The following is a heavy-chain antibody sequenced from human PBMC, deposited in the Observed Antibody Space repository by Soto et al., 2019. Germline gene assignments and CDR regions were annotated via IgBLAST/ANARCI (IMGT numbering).Heavy chain of an antibody. V-gene: IGHV3-48*02. CDR3: ARDRYTSGRGWFDP. CDR1: GFTFSDYS. D-gene: IGHD6-19*01. Sequence: EVQLVESGGGLVQPGGSLRLSCAASGFTFSDYSMNWVRQAPGKGLEWVSYISSSSSTIYYADSVKGRFTISRDNAKNSLYLQMTSLRDEDTAVYYCARDRYTSGRGWFDPWGQGTLVTVSA. J-gene: IGHJ5*02. CDR2: ISSSSSTI.